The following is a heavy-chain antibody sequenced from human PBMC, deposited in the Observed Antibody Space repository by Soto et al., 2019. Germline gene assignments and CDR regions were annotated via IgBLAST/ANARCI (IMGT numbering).Heavy chain of an antibody. D-gene: IGHD3-22*01. CDR3: ARDPVLNSSGPWDAFGL. V-gene: IGHV1-69*01. Sequence: QVQLVQSGAEVKKPGSSVNVSCKASGGTFSSYAISWVRQAPGQGLEGMGGIIPSFGTANYAQKLKGRVTITADEYTITACMELSSLRSEDTAVYYCARDPVLNSSGPWDAFGLWGQGTMVNLSS. CDR1: GGTFSSYA. J-gene: IGHJ3*01. CDR2: IIPSFGTA.